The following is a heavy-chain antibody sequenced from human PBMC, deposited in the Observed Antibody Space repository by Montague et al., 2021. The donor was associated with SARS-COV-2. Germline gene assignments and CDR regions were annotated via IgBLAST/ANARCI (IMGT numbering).Heavy chain of an antibody. Sequence: SLRLSCAASGFTFSSYSMNWVRQAPGKGLEWVSSISSSSSYIYYADSVKGRFTISRDNAKNSLYLQMNSLRAEDTAVYYCARLTGGIGDYRNFDLWGRGTLV. V-gene: IGHV3-21*01. J-gene: IGHJ2*01. D-gene: IGHD4-17*01. CDR2: ISSSSSYI. CDR1: GFTFSSYS. CDR3: ARLTGGIGDYRNFDL.